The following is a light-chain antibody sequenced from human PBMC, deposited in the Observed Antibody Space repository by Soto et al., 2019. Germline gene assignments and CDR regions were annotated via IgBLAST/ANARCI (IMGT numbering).Light chain of an antibody. CDR1: SIDVGEYNS. J-gene: IGLJ1*01. CDR3: SSYTGSGTYV. CDR2: EVT. V-gene: IGLV2-14*01. Sequence: QSALTQPASVSGSPGQSITISCTGTSIDVGEYNSVSWYQQHPGKAPKLIIYEVTNRPSGVSDRLSGSKSGNTASLTISGLQAEDEADYYCSSYTGSGTYVFGVGTKLTVL.